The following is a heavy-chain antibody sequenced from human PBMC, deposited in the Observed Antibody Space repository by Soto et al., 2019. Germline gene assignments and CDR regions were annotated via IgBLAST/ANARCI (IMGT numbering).Heavy chain of an antibody. D-gene: IGHD6-19*01. CDR3: ARHRNSSGWYFDYWYFDL. J-gene: IGHJ2*01. V-gene: IGHV4-39*01. Sequence: PSETLSLTCTVSGGSISSSSYYWGWIRQPPGKGLEWIGSIYYSGSTYYNPSLKSRVTISVDTSKNQFSLKLSSVTAADTAVYYCARHRNSSGWYFDYWYFDLWGRGTLVTVSS. CDR2: IYYSGST. CDR1: GGSISSSSYY.